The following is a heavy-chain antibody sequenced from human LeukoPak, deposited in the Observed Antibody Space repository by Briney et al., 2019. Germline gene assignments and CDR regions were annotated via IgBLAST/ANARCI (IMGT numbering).Heavy chain of an antibody. CDR3: AKDPPPLRPLGGFDY. J-gene: IGHJ4*02. D-gene: IGHD7-27*01. CDR2: IKQDGSEK. CDR1: GFTLSSYW. V-gene: IGHV3-7*03. Sequence: GGSLRLSCAASGFTLSSYWMSWVRQAPGKGLEWVANIKQDGSEKYYVDSVKGRFTISRDNGKNSLYLQMNSLRAEDTAVYYCAKDPPPLRPLGGFDYWGQGTLVTVSA.